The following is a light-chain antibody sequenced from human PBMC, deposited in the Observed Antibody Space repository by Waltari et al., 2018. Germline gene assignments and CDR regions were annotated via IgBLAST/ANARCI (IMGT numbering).Light chain of an antibody. Sequence: QSVLTQPPSASGAPGQRVTITCSIGSSNIGSNTVNWYQQFPGTAPKRLMFNDAQPASGVPGRFSGSRSVTSASLTISGLRSEDEATYYCAAWDDTLKGLFGGGTTLTVL. J-gene: IGLJ3*02. CDR1: SSNIGSNT. CDR3: AAWDDTLKGL. V-gene: IGLV1-44*01. CDR2: NDA.